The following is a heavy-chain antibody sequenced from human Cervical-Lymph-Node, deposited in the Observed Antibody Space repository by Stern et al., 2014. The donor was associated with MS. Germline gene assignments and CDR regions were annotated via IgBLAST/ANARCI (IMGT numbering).Heavy chain of an antibody. V-gene: IGHV3-13*01. D-gene: IGHD3-10*01. CDR2: IGTAGDT. Sequence: EVQLVESGGGLVQPGGSLRLSCAASGFTFRSYDMHWVRPATGKGLECVSAIGTAGDTYYPGSVKGRFTISRENAKNSLYLQMNSLRAGDTAVYYCARARRGFVDVWGQGTTVTVSS. J-gene: IGHJ6*02. CDR1: GFTFRSYD. CDR3: ARARRGFVDV.